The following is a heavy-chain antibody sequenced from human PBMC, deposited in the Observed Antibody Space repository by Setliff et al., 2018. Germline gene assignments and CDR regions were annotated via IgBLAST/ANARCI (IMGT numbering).Heavy chain of an antibody. CDR3: VRGQGPRTVVAIPFDH. CDR2: ISPYYGNT. V-gene: IGHV1-18*01. D-gene: IGHD3-22*01. Sequence: GASVKVSCKTSGCSFTVFGISWVRQAPGQGLEWMGWISPYYGNTNYAQQFQGRVTMTTDTSTTTAYMELTSLTSDDTALYYCVRGQGPRTVVAIPFDHWGQGTLVTVSS. J-gene: IGHJ4*02. CDR1: GCSFTVFG.